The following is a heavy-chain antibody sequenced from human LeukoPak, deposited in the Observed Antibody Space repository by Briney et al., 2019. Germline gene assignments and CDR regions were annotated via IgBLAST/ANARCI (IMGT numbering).Heavy chain of an antibody. Sequence: SETLSLTCTVSGGSIPISTYYWGWVRQPPGKGLEWIGSIYYSGTTKYNPSLKSRVTISVDNSNNKFSLRLSSVTTADTALYYCARGTLYSGWSYYFDSWGQGTLVTVSS. CDR1: GGSIPISTYY. J-gene: IGHJ4*02. CDR3: ARGTLYSGWSYYFDS. D-gene: IGHD6-19*01. V-gene: IGHV4-39*07. CDR2: IYYSGTT.